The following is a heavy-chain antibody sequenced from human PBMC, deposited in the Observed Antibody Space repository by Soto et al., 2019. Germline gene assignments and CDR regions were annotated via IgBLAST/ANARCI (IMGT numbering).Heavy chain of an antibody. CDR2: IYSGGST. Sequence: PGGSLRLSCAASGFTVSSNYMSWVRQAPGKGLEWVSVIYSGGSTYYADSVKGRFTISRDNSKNTLYLQMNSLRAEDTAVYYCARENCGGDCPHYYYMDVRGKGTTVTVSS. CDR3: ARENCGGDCPHYYYMDV. J-gene: IGHJ6*03. D-gene: IGHD2-21*01. V-gene: IGHV3-66*01. CDR1: GFTVSSNY.